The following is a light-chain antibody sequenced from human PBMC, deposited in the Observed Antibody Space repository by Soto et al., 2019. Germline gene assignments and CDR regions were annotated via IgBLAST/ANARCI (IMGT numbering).Light chain of an antibody. J-gene: IGKJ1*01. CDR2: GAS. CDR1: ETLSSNY. Sequence: EIVLTQSPATLSLSPGERATLSCRASETLSSNYLAWHQQKPGQAPRLLIYGASSRATGIPDRFSGSGSGTDFTLTINRLEPEDFAVYYCQQYGTSSSWTFGQGTKVDIK. V-gene: IGKV3-20*01. CDR3: QQYGTSSSWT.